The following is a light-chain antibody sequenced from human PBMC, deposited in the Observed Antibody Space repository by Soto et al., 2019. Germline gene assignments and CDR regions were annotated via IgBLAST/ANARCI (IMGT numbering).Light chain of an antibody. CDR1: QSVGSSY. V-gene: IGKV3-20*01. J-gene: IGKJ2*01. CDR2: GAS. Sequence: ENVLTQSPGTLSLSPGERATLSCRASQSVGSSYLAWYQQKPGQAPRLLIYGASSRATGIPDRFSGSGSGTDFTLTISRLAPEDFAVYYCQQYGSPPQTFGQGTKLEIK. CDR3: QQYGSPPQT.